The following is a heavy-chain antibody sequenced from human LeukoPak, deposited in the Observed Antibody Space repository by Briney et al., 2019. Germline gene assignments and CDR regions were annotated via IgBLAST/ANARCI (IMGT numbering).Heavy chain of an antibody. J-gene: IGHJ4*02. CDR1: GFTFSDYA. CDR2: IRNKANGGTT. V-gene: IGHV3-49*04. Sequence: GGSLRLSCTASGFTFSDYAMTWVRQAPGKGLEWVSLIRNKANGGTTDYAASVKGRFTIARDETKTISYLQMNSLKTEDTAVYFCSRAYSTGWLGINDYWGQGVLVAVSS. CDR3: SRAYSTGWLGINDY. D-gene: IGHD6-19*01.